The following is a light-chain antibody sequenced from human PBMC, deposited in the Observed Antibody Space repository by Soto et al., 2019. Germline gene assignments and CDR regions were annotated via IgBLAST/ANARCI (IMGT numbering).Light chain of an antibody. CDR1: QSVSSSN. CDR2: GAS. J-gene: IGKJ1*01. Sequence: EIVLTQSPGTLSLSPGERVILSCRASQSVSSSNLAWYQQKPGQPPRLLIYGASSRATGIPDRFSGSGSGTDFTLTISRLEPEDFAVYYCQQYGSSPETFGQGTKVDIK. V-gene: IGKV3-20*01. CDR3: QQYGSSPET.